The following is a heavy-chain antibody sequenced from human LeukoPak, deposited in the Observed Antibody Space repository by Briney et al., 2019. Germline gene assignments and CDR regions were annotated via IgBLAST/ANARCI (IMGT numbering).Heavy chain of an antibody. CDR2: IYTSGNT. V-gene: IGHV4-4*07. D-gene: IGHD6-6*01. J-gene: IGHJ4*02. Sequence: SETLSLTCTVSTGSISSYYWSWIRQPAGKGLEWIGRIYTSGNTNYNPSLKSRVTMSVDTSKNQFSLKLNSETAADTAVYYCARAAKSSSSGFDYWGQGTLVTVSS. CDR1: TGSISSYY. CDR3: ARAAKSSSSGFDY.